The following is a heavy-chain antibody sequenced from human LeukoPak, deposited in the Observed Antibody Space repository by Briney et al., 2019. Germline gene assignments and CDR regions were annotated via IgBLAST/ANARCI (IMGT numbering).Heavy chain of an antibody. J-gene: IGHJ4*02. CDR1: GGSISSYY. CDR2: IYTSGST. Sequence: PSETPPLTCTVSGGSISSYYWSWIRQPAGKGLEWIGRIYTSGSTNYNPSLKSRVTMSVDTSKNQFSLKLSSVTAADTAVYYCARDDPLGYCSSTSCYTYADYWGQGTLVTVSS. V-gene: IGHV4-4*07. CDR3: ARDDPLGYCSSTSCYTYADY. D-gene: IGHD2-2*02.